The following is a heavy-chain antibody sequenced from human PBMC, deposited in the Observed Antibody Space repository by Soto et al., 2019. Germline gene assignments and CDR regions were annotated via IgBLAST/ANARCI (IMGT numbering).Heavy chain of an antibody. J-gene: IGHJ6*03. CDR3: ARGKTPNHYYYYCCYVDV. Sequence: EEQLVESGGGVVRPGGSLRLSCAASGFTFDDYAMSWVRQAPGKGLEWVSGINWDGGSTGYADSVQGRFTISRDNAKNSLYLQLNSLRAEDTALYHCARGKTPNHYYYYCCYVDVLGKGTTVTVSS. D-gene: IGHD2-8*01. CDR1: GFTFDDYA. CDR2: INWDGGST. V-gene: IGHV3-20*01.